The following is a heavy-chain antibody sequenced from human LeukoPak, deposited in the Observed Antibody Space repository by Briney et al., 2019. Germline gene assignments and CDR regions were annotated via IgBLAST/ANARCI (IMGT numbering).Heavy chain of an antibody. J-gene: IGHJ4*02. CDR3: ARSWRFCSGDSCYPIDY. D-gene: IGHD2-15*01. CDR1: GYTFTGYF. V-gene: IGHV1-2*02. CDR2: INPNNGGT. Sequence: ASVKVSCKASGYTFTGYFIHWVRQAPGQGLEWMGWINPNNGGTKYAQKFRGRVTMTRDTSISTAYMELSRLRSDDTAVYYCARSWRFCSGDSCYPIDYWGQGTLVTVPS.